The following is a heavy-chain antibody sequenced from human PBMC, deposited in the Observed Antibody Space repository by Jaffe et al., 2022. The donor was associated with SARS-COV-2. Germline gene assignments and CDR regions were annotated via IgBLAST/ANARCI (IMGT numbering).Heavy chain of an antibody. CDR2: VQGSGST. Sequence: QVQLQESGPGLVKPSQTLSLTCTVSGDPISSGSFYWSWLRQPAGKGLEWIGRVQGSGSTNYNPSLKSRVTLSADTSKNHFSLMLTSVTAADTAVYYCARSKAVILSVFDYWGQGTLVTVSS. J-gene: IGHJ4*02. V-gene: IGHV4-61*02. D-gene: IGHD2-21*01. CDR1: GDPISSGSFY. CDR3: ARSKAVILSVFDY.